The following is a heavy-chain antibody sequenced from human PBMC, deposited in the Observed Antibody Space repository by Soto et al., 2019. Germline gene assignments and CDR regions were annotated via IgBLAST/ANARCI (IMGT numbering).Heavy chain of an antibody. D-gene: IGHD5-18*01. CDR3: ARLDSRRERADYYYGMDV. CDR2: IYPGDSDT. CDR1: GYSFTSYW. V-gene: IGHV5-51*01. J-gene: IGHJ6*02. Sequence: GESLKISCKGSGYSFTSYWIGWVRQMPGKGLEWMGIIYPGDSDTRYSPSFQGQVTISADKSISTAYLQWSSLKASDTAMYYCARLDSRRERADYYYGMDVWGQGTTVTVSS.